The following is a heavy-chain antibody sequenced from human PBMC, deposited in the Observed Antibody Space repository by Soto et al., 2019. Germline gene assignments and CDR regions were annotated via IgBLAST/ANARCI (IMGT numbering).Heavy chain of an antibody. CDR1: GFTFSSYA. CDR3: AKDSPSVVVVAAYFDY. D-gene: IGHD2-15*01. Sequence: GGSLRLSCAASGFTFSSYAMSWVRQAPGKGLEWVSAISGSGGSTYYADSVKGRFTISRDNSKNTLYLQMNSLRAEDTAVYYCAKDSPSVVVVAAYFDYWGQGTLVTVSS. J-gene: IGHJ4*02. V-gene: IGHV3-23*01. CDR2: ISGSGGST.